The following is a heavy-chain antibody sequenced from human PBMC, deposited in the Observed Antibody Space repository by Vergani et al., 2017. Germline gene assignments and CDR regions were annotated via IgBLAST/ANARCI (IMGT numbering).Heavy chain of an antibody. J-gene: IGHJ4*02. D-gene: IGHD1-7*01. CDR3: ARGLSRWNYAFDY. V-gene: IGHV3-11*04. Sequence: QVHLVESGGGLVKPGGSLRLSCAASGFKFSDYYMSWIRQAPGKGLEWVSYISSGGGAIYHADSVKGRFTISRDNAKSSLYLQMNSLRAEDTAVYYCARGLSRWNYAFDYWGQGTLVTVSS. CDR2: ISSGGGAI. CDR1: GFKFSDYY.